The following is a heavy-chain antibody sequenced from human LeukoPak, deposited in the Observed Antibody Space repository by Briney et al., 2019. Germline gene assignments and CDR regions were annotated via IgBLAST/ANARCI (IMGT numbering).Heavy chain of an antibody. CDR1: GFTFSSYS. V-gene: IGHV3-21*01. Sequence: GGSLRLSCAASGFTFSSYSMNWVRQAPGKGLEWVSSISSSSYIYYADSVKGRFTISRDNAKNSLYLQMNSLRAEDTAVYYCARDGLTITMIVVVTDDAFDIWGQGTMVTVSS. D-gene: IGHD3-22*01. J-gene: IGHJ3*02. CDR3: ARDGLTITMIVVVTDDAFDI. CDR2: ISSSSYI.